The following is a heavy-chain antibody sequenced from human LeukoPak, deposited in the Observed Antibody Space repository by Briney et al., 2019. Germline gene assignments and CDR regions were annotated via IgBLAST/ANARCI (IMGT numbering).Heavy chain of an antibody. CDR3: AKDSVTTVVTPSYGMDV. Sequence: GGTLRLSCAASGFTFSSYAMSWVRQPPGKGLEWVSDISGSGGSTYYADSVKGRFTISRDSSKDTLYLQMNSLRAEDTALYYCAKDSVTTVVTPSYGMDVWGQGTTVTVSS. J-gene: IGHJ6*02. D-gene: IGHD4-17*01. V-gene: IGHV3-23*01. CDR1: GFTFSSYA. CDR2: ISGSGGST.